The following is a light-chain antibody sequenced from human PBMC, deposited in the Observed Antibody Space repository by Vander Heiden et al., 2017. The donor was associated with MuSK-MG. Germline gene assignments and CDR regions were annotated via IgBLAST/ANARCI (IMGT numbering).Light chain of an antibody. CDR1: QSASSSY. CDR2: GAS. CDR3: QQYGSSPPLT. V-gene: IGKV3-20*01. J-gene: IGKJ4*01. Sequence: IVLTHSPTTLSLSPGERATLSCRASQSASSSYLAWYQQKPGQAPRLLIYGASSRATGIPDRFSGSGSGTDFTLTISRLEPEDVAVYYCQQYGSSPPLTFGGGTKVEIK.